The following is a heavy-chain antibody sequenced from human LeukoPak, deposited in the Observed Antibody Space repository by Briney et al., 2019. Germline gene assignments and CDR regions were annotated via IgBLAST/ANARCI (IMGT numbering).Heavy chain of an antibody. CDR1: GFTFSSYS. Sequence: GGSLRLSCAASGFTFSSYSMNWVRQAPGKGLEWVSSINSSSGYIYYADSVKGRFTISRDNAKNSLYLQMNSLRAEDTAVYYCARDPYSSSWPYYYYYYMDVWGKGTTVTVSS. CDR3: ARDPYSSSWPYYYYYYMDV. J-gene: IGHJ6*03. D-gene: IGHD6-13*01. V-gene: IGHV3-21*01. CDR2: INSSSGYI.